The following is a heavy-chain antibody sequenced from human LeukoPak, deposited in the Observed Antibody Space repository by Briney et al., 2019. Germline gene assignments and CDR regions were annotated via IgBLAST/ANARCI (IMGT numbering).Heavy chain of an antibody. D-gene: IGHD3-10*01. CDR3: AKEPDAYGAGSFDY. CDR2: ISGSGGGT. V-gene: IGHV3-23*01. CDR1: GFTFSNYA. J-gene: IGHJ4*02. Sequence: PGGSLRLSCAASGFTFSNYAMSWVRQAPGKGLQWVSTISGSGGGTYYADSVKGRFTISRDNSKNTLYLHMNSLRAEDTAVFYCAKEPDAYGAGSFDYWAREPWSPSPQ.